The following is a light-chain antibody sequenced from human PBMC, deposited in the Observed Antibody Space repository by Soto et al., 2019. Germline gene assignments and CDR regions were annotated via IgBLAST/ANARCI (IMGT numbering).Light chain of an antibody. CDR3: QQYGSSPLT. J-gene: IGKJ4*01. CDR2: GAV. Sequence: DIVLTQSPGTLSLSPGERGTLSCRASQSVSNSYLAWYQQKPGQSPRLLIYGAVTRATGIPDRFSGSGSRTDFTLTISRMEPEDFAVYYCQQYGSSPLTFGGGTKVDSK. CDR1: QSVSNSY. V-gene: IGKV3-20*01.